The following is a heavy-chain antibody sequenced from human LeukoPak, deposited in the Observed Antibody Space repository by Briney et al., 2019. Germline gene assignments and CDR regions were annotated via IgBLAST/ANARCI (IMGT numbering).Heavy chain of an antibody. CDR1: GGSISTGGYF. J-gene: IGHJ4*02. Sequence: PSQTLSLTWTVSGGSISTGGYFWNWIRQHPEKGLEYIGYIHYTGSTYYNPSLNSRVIMSRDTSKNQFSLKLSSVTVADTAVYYCARGYCGATTCSSYYFDHWGQGILVTVSS. D-gene: IGHD2-21*01. V-gene: IGHV4-31*02. CDR2: IHYTGST. CDR3: ARGYCGATTCSSYYFDH.